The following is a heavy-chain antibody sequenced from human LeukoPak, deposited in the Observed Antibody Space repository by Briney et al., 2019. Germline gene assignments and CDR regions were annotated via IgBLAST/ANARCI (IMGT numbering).Heavy chain of an antibody. CDR2: ITGSGGST. V-gene: IGHV3-23*01. J-gene: IGHJ6*03. CDR3: AKDFPLWRRVPYYMDV. CDR1: GFTFSSDA. D-gene: IGHD2-21*01. Sequence: GGSLRLSCAASGFTFSSDAMSWVRQAPGKGLEWVLAITGSGGSTYYADSVKGRFTIFRDNSKNTVYLQMNSLRAEDTAVYYCAKDFPLWRRVPYYMDVWGKGTTVTVSS.